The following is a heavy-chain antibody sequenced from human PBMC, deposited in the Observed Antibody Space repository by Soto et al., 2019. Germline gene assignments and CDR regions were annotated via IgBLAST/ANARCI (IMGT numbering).Heavy chain of an antibody. J-gene: IGHJ4*02. CDR2: INSDGSGT. CDR1: GFTFSSYW. Sequence: VGSLRLSCAASGFTFSSYWMHWVRQAPGKGLVWVSHINSDGSGTRYADSVKGRFTISRDNAKNTLYLQMNSLRAEDTAVYYCARDSIAGFDYWGQGTLVTVSS. D-gene: IGHD6-13*01. CDR3: ARDSIAGFDY. V-gene: IGHV3-74*01.